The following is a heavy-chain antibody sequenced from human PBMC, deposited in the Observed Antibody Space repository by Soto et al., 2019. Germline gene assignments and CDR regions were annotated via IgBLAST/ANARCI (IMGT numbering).Heavy chain of an antibody. Sequence: QVQLVQSGAAVKKPGSSVKVSCKASGGTFSSYAISWVRQAPGQGLEWMGGIIPIFGTANYAQKFQGRVTITADESTSTAYMERSSLSSADTAVYYCARGNYSSSWYEGGWFDPGGKGTLVTVSS. CDR2: IIPIFGTA. J-gene: IGHJ5*02. D-gene: IGHD6-13*01. V-gene: IGHV1-69*01. CDR1: GGTFSSYA. CDR3: ARGNYSSSWYEGGWFDP.